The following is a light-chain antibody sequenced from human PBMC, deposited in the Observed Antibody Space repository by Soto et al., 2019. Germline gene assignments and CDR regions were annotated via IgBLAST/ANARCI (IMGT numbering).Light chain of an antibody. CDR3: MQGTHWPRT. V-gene: IGKV2-30*01. CDR1: QSLVYSEGNTY. J-gene: IGKJ1*01. CDR2: KVS. Sequence: DTVMTQSPLSLPVTLGQPASISCRSSQSLVYSEGNTYLNWFQQRPGQSPRRLIYKVSNRDSGVPDRFSGSGSGTEFTLKISRVEAEDVGVYYCMQGTHWPRTFGQGTKVDIK.